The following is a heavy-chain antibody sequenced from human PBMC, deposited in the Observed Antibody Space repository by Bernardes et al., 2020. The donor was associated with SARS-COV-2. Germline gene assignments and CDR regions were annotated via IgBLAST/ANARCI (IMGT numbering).Heavy chain of an antibody. CDR1: GFTFEDYT. CDR3: ATERQSLTVFGVGHHAFDF. Sequence: GGSLRLSCAASGFTFEDYTMHWVRQVPGKGLEWVSLVSWDGSTTNYADSVKGRFIISRDSSRNTVHLQMDSLRKEDTALYYCATERQSLTVFGVGHHAFDFWGQGTMVTVSS. CDR2: VSWDGSTT. V-gene: IGHV3-43*01. D-gene: IGHD3-3*01. J-gene: IGHJ3*01.